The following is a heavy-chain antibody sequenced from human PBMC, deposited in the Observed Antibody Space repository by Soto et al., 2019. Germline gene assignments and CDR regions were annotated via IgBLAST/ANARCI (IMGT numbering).Heavy chain of an antibody. D-gene: IGHD3-16*01. CDR3: AKSAGSNAYYPNDY. V-gene: IGHV3-23*01. J-gene: IGHJ4*02. Sequence: GGSLRLSCAASGFTFSSYAMTWVRQAPGKGLEWVSSISGSVISTYYADSVKGRFTISRDNSKNTLYLQMNSLRAEDAAVYYCAKSAGSNAYYPNDYWGQGALVTVSS. CDR1: GFTFSSYA. CDR2: ISGSVIST.